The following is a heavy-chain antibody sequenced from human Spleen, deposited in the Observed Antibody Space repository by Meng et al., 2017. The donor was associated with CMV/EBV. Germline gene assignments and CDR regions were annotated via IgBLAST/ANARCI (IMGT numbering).Heavy chain of an antibody. J-gene: IGHJ4*02. CDR3: AAGLSGGWGY. V-gene: IGHV3-7*03. D-gene: IGHD2-15*01. CDR2: IKQDGSEK. CDR1: GFSFSGYW. Sequence: GGSLRLSCVASGFSFSGYWMSWVRQAPGKGLEWVANIKQDGSEKYYVDSVKGRFTISRVNAKNSLYLQMNSLRAEDTAVYYCAAGLSGGWGYWGQGTLVTVSS.